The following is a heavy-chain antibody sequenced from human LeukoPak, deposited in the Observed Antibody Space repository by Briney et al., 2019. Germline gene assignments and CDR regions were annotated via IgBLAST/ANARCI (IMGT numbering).Heavy chain of an antibody. CDR3: ARDYYDGAATNWFAP. CDR2: INPNSGGA. Sequence: ASVTVSCKASGYTFTGYYMHWVRQAPGQGLEWMGWINPNSGGANYAQKFQGRVTMTRDTSISTAYMELSRLRYDDMAVYYCARDYYDGAATNWFAPWGQGTLVTVSS. J-gene: IGHJ5*02. D-gene: IGHD3-3*01. V-gene: IGHV1-2*02. CDR1: GYTFTGYY.